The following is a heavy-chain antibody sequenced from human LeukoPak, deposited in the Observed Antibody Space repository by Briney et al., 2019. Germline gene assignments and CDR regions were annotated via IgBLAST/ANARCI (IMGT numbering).Heavy chain of an antibody. CDR2: ISGSGGST. V-gene: IGHV3-23*01. J-gene: IGHJ4*02. CDR3: ASRMVRGVIGGVY. Sequence: GGSLRLSCAASGFTFSSYAMSWVRQAPGKGLEWVSAISGSGGSTYYADSVKGRFTISRDKSKNTLYLQMNSLRAEDTAVYYCASRMVRGVIGGVYWGQGTLVTVSS. CDR1: GFTFSSYA. D-gene: IGHD3-10*01.